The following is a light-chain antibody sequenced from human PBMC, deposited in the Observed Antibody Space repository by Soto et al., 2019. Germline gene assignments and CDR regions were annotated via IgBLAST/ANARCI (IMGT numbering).Light chain of an antibody. V-gene: IGKV3-20*01. CDR3: QHYVTSLTT. Sequence: EIVLTQSPGTLSFSPGERGTLSCRASQSVSSGYLAWYQQKPGQAPRLLIFGASIRVTGIPDRFIGSGSGTDFTLTISRLEHEDFAVYYCQHYVTSLTTFGQGTKVDIK. CDR2: GAS. CDR1: QSVSSGY. J-gene: IGKJ1*01.